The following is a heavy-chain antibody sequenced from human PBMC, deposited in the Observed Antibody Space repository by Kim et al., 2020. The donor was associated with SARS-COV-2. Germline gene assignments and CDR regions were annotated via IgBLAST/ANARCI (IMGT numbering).Heavy chain of an antibody. D-gene: IGHD2-21*01. V-gene: IGHV1-69*11. J-gene: IGHJ5*02. CDR3: ARVRDLGVAWFDP. Sequence: ASVKVSCKTSGGTFDTYAINWVRQASGQGPEWMGNIIPVLRSSNYAQKFQGRVTFTADASTTTVYMELHSLTSDDTAVYYCARVRDLGVAWFDPWGQGTLVTVSS. CDR1: GGTFDTYA. CDR2: IIPVLRSS.